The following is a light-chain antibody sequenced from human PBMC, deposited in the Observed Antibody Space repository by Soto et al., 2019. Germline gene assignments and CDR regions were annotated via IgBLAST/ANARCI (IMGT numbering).Light chain of an antibody. V-gene: IGLV1-40*01. CDR1: SSNIGAGYD. Sequence: QSVLTQPPSVSGAPGQRVTISCTGSSSNIGAGYDVHWYQQLPGTAPKLLIYGNSNRPSGVPHRFSGSKSGTSASLAITGLQAEDEADYDCQSYDSSRSGYVFGTGTKVTVL. J-gene: IGLJ1*01. CDR3: QSYDSSRSGYV. CDR2: GNS.